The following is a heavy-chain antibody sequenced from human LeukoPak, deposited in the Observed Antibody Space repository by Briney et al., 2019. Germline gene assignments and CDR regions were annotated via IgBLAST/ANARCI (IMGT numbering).Heavy chain of an antibody. V-gene: IGHV3-48*01. D-gene: IGHD3-22*01. CDR1: ALTFSSYS. CDR2: ISSSSNTI. Sequence: GGSLRLSCAASALTFSSYSMNWVRQAPGKGLEWVSCISSSSNTIYYADSVKGRFTISRDNAKNSLYLQMNSLRAEDTAVYYCARSQDYDSSGYYYGLDGRDFDYWGQGTLVTVSS. CDR3: ARSQDYDSSGYYYGLDGRDFDY. J-gene: IGHJ4*02.